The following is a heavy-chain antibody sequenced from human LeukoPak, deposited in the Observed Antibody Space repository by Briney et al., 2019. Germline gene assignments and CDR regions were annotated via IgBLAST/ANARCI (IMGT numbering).Heavy chain of an antibody. D-gene: IGHD4-11*01. CDR3: ARARLQNWFDP. V-gene: IGHV4-59*08. J-gene: IGHJ5*02. Sequence: SETLSLTCTVSGGSISSYYWSRIRQPPGKGLEWIGYIYYSGSTNYNPSLKSRVTISVDTSKNQFSLKLSSVTAADTAVYYCARARLQNWFDPWGQGTLVTVSS. CDR1: GGSISSYY. CDR2: IYYSGST.